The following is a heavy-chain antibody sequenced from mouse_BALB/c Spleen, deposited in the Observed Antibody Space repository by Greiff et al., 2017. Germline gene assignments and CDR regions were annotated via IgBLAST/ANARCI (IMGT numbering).Heavy chain of an antibody. CDR1: GFTFSDYY. CDR3: ARETVGLFDY. Sequence: EVTVVESGGGLVKPGGSLKLSCAASGFTFSDYYMYWVRQTPEKRLEWVATISDGGSYTYYPDSVKGRFTISRDNAKNNLYLQMSSLKSEDTAMYYCARETVGLFDYWGQGTTLTVSS. V-gene: IGHV5-4*02. D-gene: IGHD1-1*01. J-gene: IGHJ2*01. CDR2: ISDGGSYT.